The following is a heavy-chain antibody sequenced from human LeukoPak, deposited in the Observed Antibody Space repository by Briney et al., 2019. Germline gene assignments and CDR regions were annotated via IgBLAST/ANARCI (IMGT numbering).Heavy chain of an antibody. V-gene: IGHV3-7*04. CDR1: GFTFSSYW. CDR2: IKPDGSEK. D-gene: IGHD5-18*01. Sequence: PGGSLRVSCAGSGFTFSSYWMSWVRQAPGKGLEWVANIKPDGSEKDYVDSVKGRFTISRDNAENSLYLQMNSLRAEDTAVYYCARVNSYAMRYWGQGTPVTVSS. J-gene: IGHJ4*02. CDR3: ARVNSYAMRY.